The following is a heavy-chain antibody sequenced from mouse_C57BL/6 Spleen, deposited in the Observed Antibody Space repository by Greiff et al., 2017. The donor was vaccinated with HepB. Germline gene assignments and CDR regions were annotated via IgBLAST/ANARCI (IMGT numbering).Heavy chain of an antibody. CDR1: GFSLSTSGMG. Sequence: QVTLKECGPGILQSSQTLSLTCSFSGFSLSTSGMGVSWIRQPSGKGLEWLAHIYWDDDKRYNPSLKSRLTISKDTSRNQVFLKITSVDTADTATYYCARRYSYYDYDGPYAMDYWGQGTSVTVSS. V-gene: IGHV8-12*01. J-gene: IGHJ4*01. CDR3: ARRYSYYDYDGPYAMDY. D-gene: IGHD2-4*01. CDR2: IYWDDDK.